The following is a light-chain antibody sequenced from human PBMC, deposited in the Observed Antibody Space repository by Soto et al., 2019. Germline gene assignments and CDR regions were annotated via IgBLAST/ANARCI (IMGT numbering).Light chain of an antibody. CDR3: HQYNNWPPS. CDR2: RAS. Sequence: ETVITQSRSTLCFWPGEIATLSCRASQRVSTNLAWYQQKPGQSPRLLIYRASTRATDIPARFSGSGSGTEFTLTISSLQSEDFAVYYCHQYNNWPPSFGGGTKVDIK. CDR1: QRVSTN. J-gene: IGKJ4*01. V-gene: IGKV3-15*01.